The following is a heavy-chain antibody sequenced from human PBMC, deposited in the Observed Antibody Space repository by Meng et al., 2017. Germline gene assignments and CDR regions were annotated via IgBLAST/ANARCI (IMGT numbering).Heavy chain of an antibody. V-gene: IGHV4-31*01. J-gene: IGHJ5*02. CDR2: IYYSGST. CDR1: GGSISSGGYY. Sequence: VPLQESGPGLVKPSQTLSLTCTGSGGSISSGGYYWSWIRQHPGKGLEWIGYIYYSGSTYYNPSLKSLVTISVDTSKNQFSLKLSPVTAADTAVYYCARGLRCSGGSCYSSNWFDPWGQGTLVTVSS. D-gene: IGHD2-15*01. CDR3: ARGLRCSGGSCYSSNWFDP.